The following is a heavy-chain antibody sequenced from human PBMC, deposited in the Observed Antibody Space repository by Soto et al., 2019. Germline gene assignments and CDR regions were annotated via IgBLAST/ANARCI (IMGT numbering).Heavy chain of an antibody. Sequence: QIQLVQSGAEVKKPGASVKISCKASGYTFTRYTMNWVRQAPGQTLEWMGWINPDNGNTKPSQKFQDRVIITRDTSASTGYMALSSLRAEDTAVYYCARGIATGRLAPWGQGTLVTVSS. V-gene: IGHV1-3*01. CDR1: GYTFTRYT. CDR3: ARGIATGRLAP. CDR2: INPDNGNT. D-gene: IGHD2-15*01. J-gene: IGHJ5*02.